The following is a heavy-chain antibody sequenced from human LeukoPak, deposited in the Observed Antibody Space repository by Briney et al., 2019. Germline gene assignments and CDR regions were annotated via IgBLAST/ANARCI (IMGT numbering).Heavy chain of an antibody. V-gene: IGHV3-21*01. CDR2: ISSSSSYI. CDR1: GFTFSSYS. Sequence: PGGSLRLSCAASGFTFSSYSMNWVRQAPGKGLEWVSSISSSSSYIYYADSVKGRFTISRDNAKNTLYLQMNSLRAEDTAVYYCVREWELLPWDWGQGTLVTVSS. D-gene: IGHD3-10*01. CDR3: VREWELLPWD. J-gene: IGHJ4*02.